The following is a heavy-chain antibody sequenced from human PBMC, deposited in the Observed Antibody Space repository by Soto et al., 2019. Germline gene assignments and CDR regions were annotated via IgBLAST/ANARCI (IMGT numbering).Heavy chain of an antibody. V-gene: IGHV1-69*06. CDR1: GGTFSSYA. CDR3: ARVADSGYANDY. D-gene: IGHD5-12*01. Sequence: SVKVSCKASGGTFSSYAISWVRQAPGQGLEWMGGIIPIFGTANYAQKFQGRVTITADKSTSTAYMELSSLRSEDTAVYYCARVADSGYANDYGGHGTRVTVSS. CDR2: IIPIFGTA. J-gene: IGHJ4*01.